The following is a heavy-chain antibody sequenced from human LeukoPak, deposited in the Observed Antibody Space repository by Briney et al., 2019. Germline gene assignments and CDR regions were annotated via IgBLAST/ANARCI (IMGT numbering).Heavy chain of an antibody. J-gene: IGHJ4*02. CDR1: GFTFSSYA. D-gene: IGHD1-7*01. CDR2: ISGSGGSP. V-gene: IGHV3-23*01. CDR3: AKAGNWNYREYFDY. Sequence: GGSLRLSCAASGFTFSSYAMSWVRQAPGKGLEWVSAISGSGGSPYYADSVKGRFTISRDNSKNTLYLQTNSLRAEDTAVYYCAKAGNWNYREYFDYWGQGTLVTVSS.